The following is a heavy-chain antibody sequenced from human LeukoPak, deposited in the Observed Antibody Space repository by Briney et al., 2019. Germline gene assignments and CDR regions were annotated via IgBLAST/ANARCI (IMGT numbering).Heavy chain of an antibody. D-gene: IGHD6-6*01. V-gene: IGHV4-4*07. CDR2: IYSSGST. CDR1: GGSINSFY. J-gene: IGHJ4*02. Sequence: NASETLSLICTVSGGSINSFYWTWIRQPAGKGLEWIGRIYSSGSTNFNPSLKSRVTMSVDTSKNQFSLRLSSVTAADTAAYLCARENWRSKSIDFDSWGQGTLVTVSS. CDR3: ARENWRSKSIDFDS.